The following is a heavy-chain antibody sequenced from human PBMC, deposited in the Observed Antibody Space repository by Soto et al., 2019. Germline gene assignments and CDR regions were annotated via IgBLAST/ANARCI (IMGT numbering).Heavy chain of an antibody. CDR3: ATHGPYYYGSGSYLPFDY. CDR1: GFTFSDYY. CDR2: ISSSSSYT. D-gene: IGHD3-10*01. V-gene: IGHV3-11*06. Sequence: PGGSLRLSCAASGFTFSDYYMSWIRHAPGKGLEWVSYISSSSSYTNYADSVKGRFTISRDNAKNSLYLQMNSLRAEDTAVYYCATHGPYYYGSGSYLPFDYWGQGTLVTVSS. J-gene: IGHJ4*02.